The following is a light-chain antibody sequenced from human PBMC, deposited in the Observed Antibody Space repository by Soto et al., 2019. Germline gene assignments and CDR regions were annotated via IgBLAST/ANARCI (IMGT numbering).Light chain of an antibody. Sequence: QSALTQPPSVSGSPGQSVTISCTGTSSDVGSYNRVSWYQQPPGTAPKLMIYEVSNRPSGVPDRFSGSKSGNTASLTISGLQAEDEADYHCSSYTSSSTSYVVFGGGTKLTVL. CDR3: SSYTSSSTSYVV. V-gene: IGLV2-18*02. J-gene: IGLJ2*01. CDR2: EVS. CDR1: SSDVGSYNR.